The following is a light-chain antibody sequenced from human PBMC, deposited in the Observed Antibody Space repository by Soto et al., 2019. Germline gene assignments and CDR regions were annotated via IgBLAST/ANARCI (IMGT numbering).Light chain of an antibody. V-gene: IGLV2-23*02. CDR3: CSYAGSSAWV. CDR2: EVT. Sequence: QSALTQPASVSGSPGQSITISCSGTNSDVGTYDVVSWYQQHPGKAPKVMIYEVTKRPSGVSNRFSGSKSGSTASLTISGLQAEDEADYYCCSYAGSSAWVFGGGTKVTVL. J-gene: IGLJ3*02. CDR1: NSDVGTYDV.